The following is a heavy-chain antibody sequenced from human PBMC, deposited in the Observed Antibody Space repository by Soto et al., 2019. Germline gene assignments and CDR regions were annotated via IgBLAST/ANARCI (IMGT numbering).Heavy chain of an antibody. Sequence: GGSLRLSCAASGFTFSIYAMIWVRQAPGKGLEWVSAISGTGISTYYADSVKGRFTISRDNSKNTLYLQMNDLRAEDTAVYYCAREGPATPYFYYYGLDVCGQGTTVTVSS. CDR2: ISGTGIST. D-gene: IGHD2-15*01. V-gene: IGHV3-23*01. CDR3: AREGPATPYFYYYGLDV. J-gene: IGHJ6*02. CDR1: GFTFSIYA.